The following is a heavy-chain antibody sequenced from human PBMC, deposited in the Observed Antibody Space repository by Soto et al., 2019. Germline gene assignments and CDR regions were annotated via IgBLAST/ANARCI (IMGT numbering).Heavy chain of an antibody. J-gene: IGHJ6*02. Sequence: QITLKESGPTLVKPTQTLTLTCTFSGFSLSTSGVGVAWIRQPPGKALEWLALIYWDDDKRYRPSLETRLTIXXXTXQNQVVLTMTNMDSVDTATYYCAYLPCSGGSCFWFSYSGMDVWGQGPTVTVSS. CDR2: IYWDDDK. V-gene: IGHV2-5*02. D-gene: IGHD2-15*01. CDR3: AYLPCSGGSCFWFSYSGMDV. CDR1: GFSLSTSGVG.